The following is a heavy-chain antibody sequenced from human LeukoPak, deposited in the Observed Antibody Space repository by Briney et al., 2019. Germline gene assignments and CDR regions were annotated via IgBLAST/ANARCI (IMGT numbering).Heavy chain of an antibody. CDR1: GGSISSYY. J-gene: IGHJ5*02. Sequence: SETLSLTCTVSGGSISSYYWSWTRQPPGKGLEWIGYIYYSGSTNYNPSLKSRVTISVDTSKNQFSLKLSSVTAADTAVYYCARLATRITMVRGVTRNWFDPWGQGTLVTVSS. CDR2: IYYSGST. V-gene: IGHV4-59*08. CDR3: ARLATRITMVRGVTRNWFDP. D-gene: IGHD3-10*01.